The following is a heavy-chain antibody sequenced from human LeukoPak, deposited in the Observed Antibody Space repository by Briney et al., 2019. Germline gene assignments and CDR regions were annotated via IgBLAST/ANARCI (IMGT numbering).Heavy chain of an antibody. CDR3: TRATRGGYDGYFAY. Sequence: GGSLRLSCTASGFTFSSYHMNWVRQAPGKGLEWGSAISTSSLYIYYSDSMKGRFTISRDNAKNSLYLQMNSLRAEDTAVYYCTRATRGGYDGYFAYWGQGTLVTVSS. CDR2: ISTSSLYI. V-gene: IGHV3-21*01. J-gene: IGHJ4*02. CDR1: GFTFSSYH. D-gene: IGHD5-12*01.